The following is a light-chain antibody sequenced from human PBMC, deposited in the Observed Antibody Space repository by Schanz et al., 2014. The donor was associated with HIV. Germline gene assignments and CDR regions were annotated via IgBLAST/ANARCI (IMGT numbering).Light chain of an antibody. V-gene: IGKV3-20*01. J-gene: IGKJ1*01. CDR1: QAVSGGH. Sequence: EIVLTQSPGTLSVSPGDRATLSCTASQAVSGGHLAWYQQRPGQAPRLLIYGASRRATGIPDRFSGGGSGTEFTLTISRLEPEDFAVYYCQQYGSSPWTFGQGTKVEIK. CDR2: GAS. CDR3: QQYGSSPWT.